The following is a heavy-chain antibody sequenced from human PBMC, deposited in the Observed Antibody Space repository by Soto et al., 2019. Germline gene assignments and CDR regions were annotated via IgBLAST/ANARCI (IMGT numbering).Heavy chain of an antibody. Sequence: EVPLVESGGGLVKPGGSLRLSCAASGFTFSNAWMNWVRQAPGKGLEWVGRIKSKTDGGTTDYAAPVKGRFTISRDDSKNTLYLQMNSLKTEDTAVYYCTTGYDFWSGYYSYYYYYGMDVWGQGTTVTVSS. V-gene: IGHV3-15*07. CDR3: TTGYDFWSGYYSYYYYYGMDV. CDR2: IKSKTDGGTT. CDR1: GFTFSNAW. D-gene: IGHD3-3*01. J-gene: IGHJ6*02.